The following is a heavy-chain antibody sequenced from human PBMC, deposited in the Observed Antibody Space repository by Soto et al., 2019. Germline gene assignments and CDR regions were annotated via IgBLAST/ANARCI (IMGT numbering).Heavy chain of an antibody. V-gene: IGHV4-34*01. Sequence: SETLSLTCAVYGGSFSGYYWSWIRQPPGKGLEWIGEINHSGSTNYNPSLKSRVTISVDTSKNQFSLKLSSVTAADTAVYYCARGKQYYYGLGRYYFDYWGQGTLVTVSS. CDR3: ARGKQYYYGLGRYYFDY. J-gene: IGHJ4*02. CDR2: INHSGST. D-gene: IGHD3-10*01. CDR1: GGSFSGYY.